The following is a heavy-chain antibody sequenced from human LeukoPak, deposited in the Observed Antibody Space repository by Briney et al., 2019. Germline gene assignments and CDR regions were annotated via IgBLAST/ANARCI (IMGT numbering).Heavy chain of an antibody. V-gene: IGHV3-33*01. J-gene: IGHJ4*02. CDR3: ARERVYGDYLDY. CDR2: IWYDGSNK. CDR1: GFTFSSYG. D-gene: IGHD4-17*01. Sequence: PGGYLRLSCAASGFTFSSYGMHWVRQAPGKGLEWVAVIWYDGSNKYYADSVKGRFTISRDNSKNTLYLQMNSLRAEDTAVYYCARERVYGDYLDYWGQGTLVTVSS.